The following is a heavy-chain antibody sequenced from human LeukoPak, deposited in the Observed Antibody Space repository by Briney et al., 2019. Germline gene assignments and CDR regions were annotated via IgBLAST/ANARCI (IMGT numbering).Heavy chain of an antibody. CDR3: ARGPPLYCTNGVCPFDP. V-gene: IGHV4-34*01. CDR2: INHSGST. J-gene: IGHJ5*02. Sequence: SETLSLTCAVYGGSFSGYYWSWIRQPPGKGLEWIGEINHSGSTNYNPSLKSRVTISVDTSKNQFSLKLSSATAADTAVYYCARGPPLYCTNGVCPFDPWGQGTLVTVSS. D-gene: IGHD2-8*01. CDR1: GGSFSGYY.